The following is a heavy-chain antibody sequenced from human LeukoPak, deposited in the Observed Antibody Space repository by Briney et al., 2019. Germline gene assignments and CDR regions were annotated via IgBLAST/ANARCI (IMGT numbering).Heavy chain of an antibody. CDR3: ARDRPGP. V-gene: IGHV4-39*07. Sequence: ASETLSLTCTVSGGSISSSSYYWGWIRQPPGKGLEWIGSIYYSGTTYYNPSLKSRVTISVDTSKNQFSLKLSSVTAADTAVYYCARDRPGPWGQGTMVTVSS. J-gene: IGHJ3*01. CDR1: GGSISSSSYY. D-gene: IGHD3-10*01. CDR2: IYYSGTT.